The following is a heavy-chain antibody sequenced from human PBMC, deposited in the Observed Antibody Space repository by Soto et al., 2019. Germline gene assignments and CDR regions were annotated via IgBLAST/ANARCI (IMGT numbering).Heavy chain of an antibody. CDR1: GFTFSTYG. CDR2: ISGSGIST. V-gene: IGHV3-23*01. CDR3: ARTCSGGTCSFDY. D-gene: IGHD2-15*01. Sequence: PGGSLRLSCAASGFTFSTYGMHWVRQAPGKGLEWVSGISGSGISTHYADSVKGRFTVSRDNSKNTLYLQMNSLRAEDTAVYYCARTCSGGTCSFDYWGQGTLVTVSS. J-gene: IGHJ4*02.